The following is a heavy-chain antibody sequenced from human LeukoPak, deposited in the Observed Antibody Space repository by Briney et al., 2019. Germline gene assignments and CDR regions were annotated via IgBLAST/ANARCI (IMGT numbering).Heavy chain of an antibody. J-gene: IGHJ4*02. CDR1: GFTFSSYS. D-gene: IGHD6-13*01. CDR3: ARREGSSWLYYFDY. CDR2: ISSSSSYI. Sequence: GGSLRLSCAASGFTFSSYSMNWVRQAPGKGLEWVSSISSSSSYIYYADSVKGRFTISRDNAKNSLYLQMNSLRAEDTAVYYCARREGSSWLYYFDYWGQGTLVTVSS. V-gene: IGHV3-21*01.